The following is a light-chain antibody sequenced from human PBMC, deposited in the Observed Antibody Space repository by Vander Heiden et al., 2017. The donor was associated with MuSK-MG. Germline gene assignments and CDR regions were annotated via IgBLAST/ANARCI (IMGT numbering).Light chain of an antibody. Sequence: QSALPQPASVSGSPGKSITIPCTGTSSDVGNYNLVSWYQQHPGKAPKLMIYEVSKRPSGVSNRFSGSKSGNTASLTISGLQAEDEADYYCCSYAGSSTYVFGTGTKVTVL. J-gene: IGLJ1*01. V-gene: IGLV2-23*02. CDR1: SSDVGNYNL. CDR3: CSYAGSSTYV. CDR2: EVS.